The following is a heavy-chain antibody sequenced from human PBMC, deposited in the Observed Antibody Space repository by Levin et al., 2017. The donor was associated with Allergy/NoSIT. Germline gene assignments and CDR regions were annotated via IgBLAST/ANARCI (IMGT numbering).Heavy chain of an antibody. J-gene: IGHJ4*02. V-gene: IGHV3-74*01. D-gene: IGHD6-19*01. CDR2: INADGRTT. Sequence: PGESLKISCAASGFTFSTFWMHWVRQAPGKGLVWVSHINADGRTTSYADSVKGRFTISRDNAKNTLYLQMNSLRAEDTAIYYCARVGRGSSGWYEAWIDYWGQGTLVTVSS. CDR1: GFTFSTFW. CDR3: ARVGRGSSGWYEAWIDY.